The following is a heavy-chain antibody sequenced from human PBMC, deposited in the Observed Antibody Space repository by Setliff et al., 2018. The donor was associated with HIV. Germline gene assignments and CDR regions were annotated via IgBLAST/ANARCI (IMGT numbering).Heavy chain of an antibody. Sequence: PSETLSLTCAVSGGSISSSNWWSWVRQPPGKGLEWIGEIYTSGSTNYNPSLKSRVTISVDTSKNQFSLKLSSVTAADTAVYYCARGGSGSPFDYWGQGTLVTVSS. CDR1: GGSISSSNW. CDR2: IYTSGST. J-gene: IGHJ4*02. D-gene: IGHD1-26*01. V-gene: IGHV4-4*02. CDR3: ARGGSGSPFDY.